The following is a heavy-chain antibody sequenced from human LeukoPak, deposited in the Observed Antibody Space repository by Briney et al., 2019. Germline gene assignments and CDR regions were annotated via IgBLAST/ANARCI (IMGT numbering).Heavy chain of an antibody. CDR2: IIPIFGTA. D-gene: IGHD6-19*01. CDR1: GGTFSSYA. V-gene: IGHV1-69*05. Sequence: SVKVSCKASGGTFSSYAISWVRQAPGQGLEWMGGIIPIFGTANYAQKFQGRVTMTTDTSTSTAYMELRSLRSDDTAVYYCARAPFSSGWYLPWGYMDVWGKGTTVTISS. CDR3: ARAPFSSGWYLPWGYMDV. J-gene: IGHJ6*03.